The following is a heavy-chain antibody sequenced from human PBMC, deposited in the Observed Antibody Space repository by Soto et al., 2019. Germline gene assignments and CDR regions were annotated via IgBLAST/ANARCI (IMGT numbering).Heavy chain of an antibody. V-gene: IGHV1-69*02. Sequence: QVQLVQSGAEVKKPGSSVKVSCKASGGTFSSYTISWVRQAPGQGLEWMGRIIPILGIANYAQKFQGRVTITADKSTSTAYMELSSLRSEDTAVYYCAGAFGRPNCSGGSCYSDYFDYWGQGTLVTVSS. CDR1: GGTFSSYT. CDR3: AGAFGRPNCSGGSCYSDYFDY. D-gene: IGHD2-15*01. CDR2: IIPILGIA. J-gene: IGHJ4*02.